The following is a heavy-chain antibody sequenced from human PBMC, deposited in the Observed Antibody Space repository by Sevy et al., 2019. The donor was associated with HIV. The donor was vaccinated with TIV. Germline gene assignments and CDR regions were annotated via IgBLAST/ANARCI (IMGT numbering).Heavy chain of an antibody. CDR1: GFTFSSYS. CDR3: ARDIRFLELGYYYYYMDV. J-gene: IGHJ6*03. D-gene: IGHD3-3*01. Sequence: GGSLRLSCAASGFTFSSYSMNWVRQAPGKGLEWVSSISSSSSYIYYADSVKGRFTISRDNAKNSLYLQMNSLRAEDTAVYYCARDIRFLELGYYYYYMDVWGNGTTVTVSS. V-gene: IGHV3-21*01. CDR2: ISSSSSYI.